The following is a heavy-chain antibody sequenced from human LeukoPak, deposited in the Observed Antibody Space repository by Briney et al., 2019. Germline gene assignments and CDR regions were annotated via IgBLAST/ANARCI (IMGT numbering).Heavy chain of an antibody. V-gene: IGHV1-2*02. J-gene: IGHJ4*02. CDR2: INPNNGGT. D-gene: IGHD1-1*01. CDR1: GYTITGYY. Sequence: ASVKVSCKAFGYTITGYYIHWVRQAPGQGLEWMGWINPNNGGTNSAQKFQGRVTMTRDTSIGTAYMELNRLTYDDTAVYYCGRDRHWNQGSFDYWGQGTLVTVSS. CDR3: GRDRHWNQGSFDY.